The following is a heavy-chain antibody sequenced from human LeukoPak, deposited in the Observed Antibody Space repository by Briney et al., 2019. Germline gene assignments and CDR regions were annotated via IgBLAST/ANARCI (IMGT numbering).Heavy chain of an antibody. CDR1: GFTFGDYA. CDR2: IRSKAYGGTT. J-gene: IGHJ4*02. Sequence: GGSLRLSCTASGFTFGDYAMSWVRQAPGKVLEWLGFIRSKAYGGTTEYAASVKGRFTISRDDSKSIAYLQMNSLKTEDTAVYYCTTSSGSYLFFDYRGQGTLVTVSS. CDR3: TTSSGSYLFFDY. V-gene: IGHV3-49*04. D-gene: IGHD3-10*01.